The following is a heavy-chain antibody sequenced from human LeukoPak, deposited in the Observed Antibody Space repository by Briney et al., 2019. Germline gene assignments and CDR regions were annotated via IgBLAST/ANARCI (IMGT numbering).Heavy chain of an antibody. V-gene: IGHV3-74*01. D-gene: IGHD6-19*01. J-gene: IGHJ3*02. Sequence: PGGSLRLSCAASGFTFSSYWMHWVRQAPGKGLVWVSRINSDGSSTSYADSVKGRFTISRDNAKNTLYLQMNSLRAADTAVYYCARAIDSSGGLSAFDIWGQGTMVTVSS. CDR2: INSDGSST. CDR3: ARAIDSSGGLSAFDI. CDR1: GFTFSSYW.